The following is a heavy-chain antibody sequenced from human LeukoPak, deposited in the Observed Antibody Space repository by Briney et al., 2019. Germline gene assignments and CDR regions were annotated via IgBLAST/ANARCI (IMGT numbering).Heavy chain of an antibody. J-gene: IGHJ6*02. V-gene: IGHV3-48*02. CDR1: GFTFSSYS. Sequence: PGGSLRLSCAASGFTFSSYSMNWVRQAPGKGLEWVSYISTSSSTIYYADSVEGRFTISRDNAKNSLYLQMNSLRDEDTAVYYCARGDCSSTSCHYGMDVWGQGTTVTVS. D-gene: IGHD2-2*01. CDR3: ARGDCSSTSCHYGMDV. CDR2: ISTSSSTI.